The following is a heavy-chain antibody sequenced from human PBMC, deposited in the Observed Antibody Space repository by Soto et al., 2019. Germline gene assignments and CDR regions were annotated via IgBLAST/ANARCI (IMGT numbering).Heavy chain of an antibody. CDR1: GFSLSTSGMC. D-gene: IGHD1-20*01. CDR3: ARMLNWNYYYYYGMDV. Sequence: SGPTLVNPTQTLTLTCTFSGFSLSTSGMCVSWIRQPPGKALEWLALIDWDDDKYYSTSLKTRLTTSKDTSKNQVVLTMTNMDPVDTATYYCARMLNWNYYYYYGMDVWGQGTTVTVSS. V-gene: IGHV2-70*01. CDR2: IDWDDDK. J-gene: IGHJ6*02.